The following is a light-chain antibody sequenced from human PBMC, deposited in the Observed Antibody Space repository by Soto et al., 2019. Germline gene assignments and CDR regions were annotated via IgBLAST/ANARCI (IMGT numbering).Light chain of an antibody. V-gene: IGLV2-23*01. J-gene: IGLJ1*01. CDR3: CSYARSSTYV. Sequence: QSALTQPACVSGSPGQSITISCTGTSSDVGNYNLVSWYQQHPGKAPKLMIYEGSKRPSGVSNRFSGSKSGNTASLTISGLQAEDEADYYCCSYARSSTYVFGTGTKVTVL. CDR1: SSDVGNYNL. CDR2: EGS.